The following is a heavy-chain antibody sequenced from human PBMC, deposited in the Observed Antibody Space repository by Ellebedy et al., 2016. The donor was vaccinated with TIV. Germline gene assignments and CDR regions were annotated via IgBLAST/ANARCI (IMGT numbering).Heavy chain of an antibody. CDR3: ARSEGGGSDGSGDRFDP. D-gene: IGHD4-17*01. V-gene: IGHV3-33*01. Sequence: GESLKISCPASGLTLRNYGMHWVRQAPGKGLEWVAVIWNDGSKKLYVDSVEGRFTISRDDSKDMVFLLMDNLQTEDSAVYYCARSEGGGSDGSGDRFDPWGQGTQVTVSS. CDR2: IWNDGSKK. J-gene: IGHJ5*02. CDR1: GLTLRNYG.